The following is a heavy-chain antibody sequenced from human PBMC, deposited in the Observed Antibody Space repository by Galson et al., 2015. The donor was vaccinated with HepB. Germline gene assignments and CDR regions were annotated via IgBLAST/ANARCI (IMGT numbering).Heavy chain of an antibody. V-gene: IGHV3-74*01. Sequence: SLRLSCAVSGFTFSTYWMHWVRQAPGKGLVWVSRINSDGSSTDYADSVKGRFTISRYNAKNTLYLQINSLRAEDTAVYYCERGSTTHGDHVGYWGQGTLVTVSS. D-gene: IGHD2/OR15-2a*01. CDR2: INSDGSST. CDR3: ERGSTTHGDHVGY. CDR1: GFTFSTYW. J-gene: IGHJ4*02.